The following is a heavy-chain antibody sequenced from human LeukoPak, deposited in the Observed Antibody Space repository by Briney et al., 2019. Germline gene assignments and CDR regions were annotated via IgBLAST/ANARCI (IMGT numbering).Heavy chain of an antibody. V-gene: IGHV4-34*10. J-gene: IGHJ4*02. CDR3: ARWNGNYYGSGSNYYFDY. Sequence: SETLSLTCAVYGGSFSGYYWSWIRQPPGKGLEWIGYIYYSGSTYYNPSLKSRVTMSVDTSKNQFSLKLSSVTAVDTAVYYCARWNGNYYGSGSNYYFDYWGQGTLVTVSS. CDR2: IYYSGST. CDR1: GGSFSGYY. D-gene: IGHD3-10*01.